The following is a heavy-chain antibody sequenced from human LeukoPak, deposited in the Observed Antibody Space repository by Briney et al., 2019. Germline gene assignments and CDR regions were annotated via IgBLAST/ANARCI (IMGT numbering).Heavy chain of an antibody. J-gene: IGHJ4*02. Sequence: ASVTVSFTVSGYTLTELSMHWVRQAPGKGPERMGGFDPEDGETIYAQKFQGRVTMTEDTSTDTAYMELSSLRSEDTVVYYCARVLGLGSYYAYWGQGALVTVSS. CDR3: ARVLGLGSYYAY. CDR1: GYTLTELS. V-gene: IGHV1-24*01. D-gene: IGHD3-10*01. CDR2: FDPEDGET.